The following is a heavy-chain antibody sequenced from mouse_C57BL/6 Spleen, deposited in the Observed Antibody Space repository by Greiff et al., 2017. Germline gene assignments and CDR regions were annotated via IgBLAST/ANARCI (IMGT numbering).Heavy chain of an antibody. J-gene: IGHJ3*01. D-gene: IGHD1-1*01. V-gene: IGHV1-18*01. CDR2: INPNNGGT. CDR1: GYTFTDYN. CDR3: ARGDDYGSRWFAY. Sequence: VQLQQPGPELVKPGASVKIPCKASGYTFTDYNMAWVKQSPGKGLEWIGDINPNNGGTIYNQKFKGKATLTVDTSSSTAYMQLRSLTSEDTAVYYCARGDDYGSRWFAYWGQGTLVTVSA.